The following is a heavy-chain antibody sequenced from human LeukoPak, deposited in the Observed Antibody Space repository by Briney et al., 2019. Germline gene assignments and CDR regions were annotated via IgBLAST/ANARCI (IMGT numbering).Heavy chain of an antibody. CDR2: IYYSGST. V-gene: IGHV4-30-4*02. CDR1: GGSISSGGYY. Sequence: SETLSLTCTVSGGSISSGGYYWSWIRQPPGKGLEWIGYIYYSGSTYYNPSLKSRVTISVDTSKNQFSLKLSSVTAADTAVYYCARSDYYDSSGLRYWGQGTLVTASS. CDR3: ARSDYYDSSGLRY. J-gene: IGHJ4*02. D-gene: IGHD3-22*01.